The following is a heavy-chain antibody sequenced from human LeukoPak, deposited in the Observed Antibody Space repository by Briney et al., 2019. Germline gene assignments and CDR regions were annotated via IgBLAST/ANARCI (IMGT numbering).Heavy chain of an antibody. CDR1: GDSISSSNW. D-gene: IGHD3-22*01. V-gene: IGHV4-4*02. CDR2: IYYSGST. CDR3: ARQIVDSSGLDAFDI. Sequence: SGTLSLTCAVSGDSISSSNWWSWVRQPPGKGLEWIGSIYYSGSTYYNPSLKSRVTISVDTSKNQFSLKLSSVTAADTAVYYCARQIVDSSGLDAFDIWGQGTMVTVSS. J-gene: IGHJ3*02.